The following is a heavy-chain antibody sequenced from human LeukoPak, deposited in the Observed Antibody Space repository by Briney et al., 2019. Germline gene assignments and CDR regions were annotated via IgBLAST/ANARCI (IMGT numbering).Heavy chain of an antibody. CDR1: GFTFSRYG. V-gene: IGHV3-30*18. Sequence: PGRSLRLSCAASGFTFSRYGMLWVRQAPGKGLEWVADISYDGSNKYYADSVKGRFTISRDNSKNTLYLQMNSLRAEDTAVYYCAKDLPLLYYDSSGYYDYWGQGTLVTVSS. D-gene: IGHD3-22*01. CDR3: AKDLPLLYYDSSGYYDY. J-gene: IGHJ4*02. CDR2: ISYDGSNK.